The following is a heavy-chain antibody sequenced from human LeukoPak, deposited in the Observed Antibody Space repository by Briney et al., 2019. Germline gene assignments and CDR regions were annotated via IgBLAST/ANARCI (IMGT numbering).Heavy chain of an antibody. CDR3: ARYSSGWYIDY. CDR1: GGSFSGYY. V-gene: IGHV4-59*08. D-gene: IGHD6-19*01. Sequence: PSETPSLTCAVYGGSFSGYYWSWIRQPPGKGLEWIGYISYSGNTNYNPSLKSRVTISVDTSKNQFPLKLSSVTAADTAVYYCARYSSGWYIDYWGQGTLVTVSS. CDR2: ISYSGNT. J-gene: IGHJ4*02.